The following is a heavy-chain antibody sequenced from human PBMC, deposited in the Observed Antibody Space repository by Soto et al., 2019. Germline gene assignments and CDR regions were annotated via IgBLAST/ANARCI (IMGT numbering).Heavy chain of an antibody. CDR3: ARDGPSYCSSTSCHIPYYYYGMDV. J-gene: IGHJ6*02. V-gene: IGHV4-34*01. Sequence: PSETLSLTCAVYGGSFSGYYWSWIRQPPGKGLEWIGEINHSGSTNYNPSLKSRVTISVDTSKNQFSLKLSAVTAADTAVYYCARDGPSYCSSTSCHIPYYYYGMDVWGQGTTVTVSS. CDR1: GGSFSGYY. D-gene: IGHD2-2*02. CDR2: INHSGST.